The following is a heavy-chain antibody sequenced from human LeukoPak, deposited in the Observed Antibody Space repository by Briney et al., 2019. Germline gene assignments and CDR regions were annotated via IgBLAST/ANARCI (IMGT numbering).Heavy chain of an antibody. J-gene: IGHJ6*02. Sequence: GGSLRLSCAASGFTFSSYSMNWVRQAPGKGLEWVSSISSSSSYIYYADSVKGRFTISRDDAKNSLYLQMNSLRAEDTAVYYCARDRIEAADSKPPPYYYYGMDVWGQGTTVTVSS. CDR3: ARDRIEAADSKPPPYYYYGMDV. CDR2: ISSSSSYI. CDR1: GFTFSSYS. V-gene: IGHV3-21*01. D-gene: IGHD6-13*01.